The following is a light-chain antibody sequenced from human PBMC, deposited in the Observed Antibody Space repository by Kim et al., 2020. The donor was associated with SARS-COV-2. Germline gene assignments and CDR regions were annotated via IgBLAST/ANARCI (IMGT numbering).Light chain of an antibody. CDR2: NVN. J-gene: IGLJ3*02. Sequence: GQSINIACTVSSNCVGAYDHVSGYQQHPDKVPKLLIFNVNGRPSGVSSRFSGSKSGNTASLTISDLQTEDEADYYCSSYATSTTWVFGGGTKVTVL. CDR3: SSYATSTTWV. CDR1: SNCVGAYDH. V-gene: IGLV2-14*04.